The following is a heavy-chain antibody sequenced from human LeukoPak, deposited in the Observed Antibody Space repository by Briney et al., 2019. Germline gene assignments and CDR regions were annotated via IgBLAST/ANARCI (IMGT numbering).Heavy chain of an antibody. Sequence: SETLSLTCAASGGSISNYFWSWIRQPPGKGLEWIGYIYYSGSTNCNPSLKSRVTISVDTSKNQFSLKLSSVTAADTAVYYCARDGSSSGYYDYWGQGTLVTVSS. CDR2: IYYSGST. J-gene: IGHJ4*02. V-gene: IGHV4-59*01. CDR3: ARDGSSSGYYDY. D-gene: IGHD3-22*01. CDR1: GGSISNYF.